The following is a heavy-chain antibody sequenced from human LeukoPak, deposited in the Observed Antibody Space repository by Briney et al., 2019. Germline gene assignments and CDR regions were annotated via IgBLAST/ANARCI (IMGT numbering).Heavy chain of an antibody. CDR2: IYTSGST. J-gene: IGHJ3*02. CDR1: GGSISSYY. D-gene: IGHD2-15*01. Sequence: SETLSLTCTVSGGSISSYYWSWIRQPAGEGVEWIGRIYTSGSTNYNPSLKSRVTMSVDTSKNQFSLKLSSVTAADTAVYYCAIVPEGGSWGIWGQGTMVTVSS. CDR3: AIVPEGGSWGI. V-gene: IGHV4-4*07.